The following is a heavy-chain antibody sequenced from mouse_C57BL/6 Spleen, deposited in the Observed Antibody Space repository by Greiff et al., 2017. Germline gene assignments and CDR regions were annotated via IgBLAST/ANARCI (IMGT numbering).Heavy chain of an antibody. CDR1: GFTFSDYG. CDR2: ISSGSSTI. D-gene: IGHD1-1*01. Sequence: DVHLVESGGGLVKPGGSLKLSCAASGFTFSDYGMHWVRQAPEKGLAWVAYISSGSSTIYYADTVKGRFTISRDNAKNTLFLQMTSLRSEDTAMYYCAKGNYGSAWFAYWGQGTLVTVSA. V-gene: IGHV5-17*01. J-gene: IGHJ3*01. CDR3: AKGNYGSAWFAY.